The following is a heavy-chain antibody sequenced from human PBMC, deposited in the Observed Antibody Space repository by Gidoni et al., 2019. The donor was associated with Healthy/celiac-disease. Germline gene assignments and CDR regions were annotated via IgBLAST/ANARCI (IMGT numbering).Heavy chain of an antibody. CDR2: IWYDGSNK. CDR3: ASSYYYGSGSYEDGMDV. J-gene: IGHJ6*02. Sequence: QVQLVESGGGVVQPGRSLRLSCAASGFTFSSYGMHWVRQAPGKGLEWVAVIWYDGSNKYYADSVKGRFTISRDNSKNTLYLQMNSLRAEDTAVYYCASSYYYGSGSYEDGMDVWGQGTTVTVSS. V-gene: IGHV3-33*01. D-gene: IGHD3-10*01. CDR1: GFTFSSYG.